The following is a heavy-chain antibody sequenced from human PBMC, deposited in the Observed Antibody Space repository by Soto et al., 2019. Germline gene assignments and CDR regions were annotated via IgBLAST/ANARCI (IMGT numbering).Heavy chain of an antibody. D-gene: IGHD2-21*02. V-gene: IGHV3-23*01. CDR2: ISGSDGTT. J-gene: IGHJ3*02. CDR1: GLTFSSYA. CDR3: AKYCRGYCYNVFDI. Sequence: EVQLLESGGDLVQPGGSLRLSCAASGLTFSSYAMTWVRQAPGKGLEWVSSISGSDGTTYYADSVKGRFTISRDNSKNPLYLEMNSLRAEDRAVYYCAKYCRGYCYNVFDIWGQGTMVTVSS.